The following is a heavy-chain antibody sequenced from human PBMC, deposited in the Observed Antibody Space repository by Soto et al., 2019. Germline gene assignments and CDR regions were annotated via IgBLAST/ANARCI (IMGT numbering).Heavy chain of an antibody. V-gene: IGHV3-53*04. CDR1: GFTVSSNY. CDR3: ARARIAAAGETEYYFDY. Sequence: GGSLRLSCAASGFTVSSNYMSWVRQAPGKGLEWVSVIYSGGSTYYADSVKGRFTISRHNSKNTLYLQMNSLRAEDTAVYYCARARIAAAGETEYYFDYWGQGTLVTVSS. D-gene: IGHD6-13*01. CDR2: IYSGGST. J-gene: IGHJ4*02.